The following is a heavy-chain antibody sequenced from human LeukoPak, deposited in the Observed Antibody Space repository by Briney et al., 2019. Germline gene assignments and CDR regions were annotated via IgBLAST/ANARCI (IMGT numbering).Heavy chain of an antibody. CDR2: ISGSGGST. V-gene: IGHV3-23*01. CDR1: GFTFSSYA. D-gene: IGHD6-19*01. CDR3: AKRSIAVAGTYYFDY. J-gene: IGHJ4*02. Sequence: GRSLRLSCAASGFTFSSYAMSWVRQAPGKGLEWVSAISGSGGSTYYADSVKGRFTISRDNSKNTLYLQMNSLRAEDTAVYYCAKRSIAVAGTYYFDYWGQGTLVTVSS.